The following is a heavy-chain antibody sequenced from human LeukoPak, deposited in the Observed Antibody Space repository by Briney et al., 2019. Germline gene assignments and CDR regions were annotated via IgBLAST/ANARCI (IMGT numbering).Heavy chain of an antibody. V-gene: IGHV1-69*06. J-gene: IGHJ5*02. Sequence: SVKVSCKASGYTFTSYGISWVRQAPGQGLEWMGGIIPIFGTANYAQKFQGRVTITADKSTSTAYMELSSLRSEDTAVYYCAREGGCSGGSCYRWFDPWGQGTLVTVSS. CDR2: IIPIFGTA. CDR1: GYTFTSYG. CDR3: AREGGCSGGSCYRWFDP. D-gene: IGHD2-15*01.